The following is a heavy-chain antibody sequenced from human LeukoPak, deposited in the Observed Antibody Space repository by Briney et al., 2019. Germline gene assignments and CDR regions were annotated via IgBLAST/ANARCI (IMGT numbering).Heavy chain of an antibody. CDR2: IDSGGRT. Sequence: PGGSLRLSCAASGFTVSSNYMSWVRQAPGKGLEWVTVIDSGGRTHYADSVKGRFTISSDNSKNTLYLQMNSLRAEDTAVYYCARGNVYYYGMDVWGQGTTVTVSS. CDR1: GFTVSSNY. V-gene: IGHV3-53*01. J-gene: IGHJ6*02. D-gene: IGHD4-11*01. CDR3: ARGNVYYYGMDV.